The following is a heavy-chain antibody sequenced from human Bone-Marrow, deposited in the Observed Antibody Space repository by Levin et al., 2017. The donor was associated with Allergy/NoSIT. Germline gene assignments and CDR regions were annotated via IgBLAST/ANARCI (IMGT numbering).Heavy chain of an antibody. Sequence: GGSLRLSCAASGFTFSTYATHWLRQAPEKGLEWVSAISGSGGNTYYADSVKGRFTISRDNSENTLYLLMNSLRAEDTAVYYCAKGAINTGYTVWGQGTLVTVSS. CDR3: AKGAINTGYTV. V-gene: IGHV3-23*01. J-gene: IGHJ4*02. CDR2: ISGSGGNT. CDR1: GFTFSTYA. D-gene: IGHD5-12*01.